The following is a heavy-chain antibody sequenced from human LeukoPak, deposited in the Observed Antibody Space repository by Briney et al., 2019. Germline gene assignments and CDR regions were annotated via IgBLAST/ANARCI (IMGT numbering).Heavy chain of an antibody. CDR1: GYSCPNYW. Sequence: GESLKISCQASGYSCPNYWIGLVRQMAGKVLEFVGEIFPALSGPSYSPSFQGRVVCSVDKFTKTELLQWNRLKASETAKYYCATSCTGRSYGFDFWGQATLVSVSS. D-gene: IGHD2-8*02. J-gene: IGHJ4*02. CDR2: IFPALSGP. V-gene: IGHV5-51*01. CDR3: ATSCTGRSYGFDF.